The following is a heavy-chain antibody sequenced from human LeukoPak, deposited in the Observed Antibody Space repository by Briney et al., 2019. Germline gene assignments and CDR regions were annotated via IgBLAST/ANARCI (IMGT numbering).Heavy chain of an antibody. CDR3: ARHADSSSWYLGFDY. V-gene: IGHV4-59*08. J-gene: IGHJ4*02. Sequence: PSETLSLTCTVSGGSMSSYYWSWIRQPPGKGLEWIGYIYYSGSTNYNPSLKSRVTISVDTSKNQFSLKLSSVTAADTAVYYCARHADSSSWYLGFDYWGQGTLVTVSS. D-gene: IGHD6-13*01. CDR2: IYYSGST. CDR1: GGSMSSYY.